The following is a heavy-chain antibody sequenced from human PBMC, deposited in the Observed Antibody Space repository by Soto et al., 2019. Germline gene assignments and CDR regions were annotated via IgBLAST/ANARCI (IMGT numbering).Heavy chain of an antibody. CDR2: ISGSGGST. J-gene: IGHJ6*02. D-gene: IGHD2-8*01. V-gene: IGHV3-23*01. CDR1: GFTFSSYA. Sequence: GGSLRLSCAASGFTFSSYAMSWVRQAPGKGLEWVSAISGSGGSTYYADSVKGRFTISRDNSKNTLYLQMNSLRAEDTAVYYCAKSILMVYAIRFYYGMDVWGQGTTVTVSS. CDR3: AKSILMVYAIRFYYGMDV.